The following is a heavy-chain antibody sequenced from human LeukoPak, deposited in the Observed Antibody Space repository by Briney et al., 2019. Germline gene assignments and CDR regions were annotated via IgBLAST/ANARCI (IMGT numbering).Heavy chain of an antibody. CDR2: ISAYNGNT. CDR1: GYTFTSYG. J-gene: IGHJ4*02. CDR3: ARSDYYDSSGYYFLDY. V-gene: IGHV1-18*01. D-gene: IGHD3-22*01. Sequence: ASVKVSCKASGYTFTSYGISWVRQAPGQGLEWMGWISAYNGNTNYAQKLQGRVTMTTDTSTSTAHMELRSLRSDDTAVYYCARSDYYDSSGYYFLDYWGQGTLVTVSS.